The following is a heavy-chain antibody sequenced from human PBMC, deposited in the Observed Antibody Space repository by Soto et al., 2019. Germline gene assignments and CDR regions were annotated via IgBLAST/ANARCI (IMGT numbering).Heavy chain of an antibody. D-gene: IGHD3-10*01. V-gene: IGHV3-9*01. CDR2: IRWNGAAS. CDR1: GFTFDDYA. Sequence: EVQLVESGGGLVQPGGSLRLSCAASGFTFDDYAIHWVRQAPGKGLEWVSGIRWNGAASGYVDSVKGRFSISRDNTKNTLYLQMNSLRSADTAMYYCANLPLYGSGFDCWGQGTLVTVSS. CDR3: ANLPLYGSGFDC. J-gene: IGHJ4*02.